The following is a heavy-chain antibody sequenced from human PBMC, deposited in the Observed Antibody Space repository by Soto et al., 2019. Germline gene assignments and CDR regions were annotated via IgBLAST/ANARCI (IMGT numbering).Heavy chain of an antibody. D-gene: IGHD6-13*01. J-gene: IGHJ5*02. CDR2: FFSNDEK. V-gene: IGHV2-26*04. CDR3: ASTYSTSWYWFDP. Sequence: QVTVKESDPVLMKPTETLTLTCTVSGFSLSNAGLGVSWIRQPPGKALEWLAHFFSNDEKSYSTSLKSRLTISKDTSKSQVVLTMTNMDPVDTATYYCASTYSTSWYWFDPWGQGTLVTVSS. CDR1: GFSLSNAGLG.